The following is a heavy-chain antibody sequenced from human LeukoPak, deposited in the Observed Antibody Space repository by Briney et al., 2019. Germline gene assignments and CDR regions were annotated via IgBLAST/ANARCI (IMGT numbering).Heavy chain of an antibody. V-gene: IGHV3-7*01. CDR1: GFTFSSYS. CDR3: ARPNYALGAFDI. J-gene: IGHJ3*02. D-gene: IGHD2-2*01. CDR2: IKQDGSEK. Sequence: GGSLRLSCAASGFTFSSYSMSWVRQAPGKGLEWVANIKQDGSEKYYVDSVKGRFTISRDNAKNSLYLQMNSLRAEDTAVYYCARPNYALGAFDIWGQGTMVTVSS.